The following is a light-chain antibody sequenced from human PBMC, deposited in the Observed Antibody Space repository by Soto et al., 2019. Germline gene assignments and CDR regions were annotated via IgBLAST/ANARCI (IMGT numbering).Light chain of an antibody. Sequence: DIVMTQSPDSLAVSLGERATINCKSSQSILYSSTNKNYLTWYQQKPGQPPKLLISWASTLESGVPDRFSGSGSGTDFTLTISSLQAEDVAVYYCQQYYDLPTFGGGTKVEIK. V-gene: IGKV4-1*01. J-gene: IGKJ4*01. CDR1: QSILYSSTNKNY. CDR3: QQYYDLPT. CDR2: WAS.